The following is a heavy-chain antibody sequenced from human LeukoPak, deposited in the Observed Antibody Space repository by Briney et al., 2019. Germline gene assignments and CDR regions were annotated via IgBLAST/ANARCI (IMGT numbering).Heavy chain of an antibody. Sequence: IPGGSLRLSCAASGFTFSSYSMNWVRQAPGKGLEWVSSISSSSSYIYYADSVKGRFTISRDNAKNSLHLQMNSLRAEDTAVYYCARVGYKSGYDSFDYWGQGTLVTVSS. J-gene: IGHJ4*02. D-gene: IGHD5-12*01. V-gene: IGHV3-21*01. CDR1: GFTFSSYS. CDR3: ARVGYKSGYDSFDY. CDR2: ISSSSSYI.